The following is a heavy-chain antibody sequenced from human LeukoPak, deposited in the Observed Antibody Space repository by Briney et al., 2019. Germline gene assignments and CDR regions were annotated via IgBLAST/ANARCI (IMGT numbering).Heavy chain of an antibody. CDR3: ARGHRDTMVRGVIVSVYY. Sequence: GASVTVSCKASGGTFSSYSISWVRQAPGQGLEWMGGIIPIFGTANYAQKLQGRDTITADESTSTAHMELRSLRSDDTAVYYRARGHRDTMVRGVIVSVYYWGQGTLVTVSS. CDR2: IIPIFGTA. D-gene: IGHD3-10*01. CDR1: GGTFSSYS. V-gene: IGHV1-69*01. J-gene: IGHJ4*02.